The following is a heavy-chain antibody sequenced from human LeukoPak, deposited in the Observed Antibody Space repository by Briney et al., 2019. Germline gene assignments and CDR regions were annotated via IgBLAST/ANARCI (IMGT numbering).Heavy chain of an antibody. J-gene: IGHJ5*02. CDR3: AKSRYCSSTSCPRSDGWFDP. CDR1: GYTFTGYY. Sequence: ASVKVSCKASGYTFTGYYIHWVRQAPGQGLEWMGRINPNSGGTNYAQKFQGRVTMTRDTSISTAYMELSRLRSDDTAVYYCAKSRYCSSTSCPRSDGWFDPWGQGTLVTVSS. CDR2: INPNSGGT. V-gene: IGHV1-2*06. D-gene: IGHD2-2*01.